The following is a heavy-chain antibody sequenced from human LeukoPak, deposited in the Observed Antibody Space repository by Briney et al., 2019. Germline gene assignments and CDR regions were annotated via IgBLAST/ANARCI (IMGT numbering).Heavy chain of an antibody. V-gene: IGHV3-30*03. Sequence: GGSLRLSCSASLFTFNAYNIHWVRQALGKGLGRGGLVLYDGSDNYYADSVKGRFTISRDNSKNTLSLQMDSLRDDDTAVYFCARDFSGSYSVDYWGQGTLVTVSS. CDR1: LFTFNAYN. D-gene: IGHD1-26*01. CDR2: VLYDGSDN. CDR3: ARDFSGSYSVDY. J-gene: IGHJ4*02.